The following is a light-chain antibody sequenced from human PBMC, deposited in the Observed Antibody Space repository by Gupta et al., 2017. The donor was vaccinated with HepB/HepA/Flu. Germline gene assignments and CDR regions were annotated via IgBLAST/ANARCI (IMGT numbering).Light chain of an antibody. J-gene: IGLJ1*01. Sequence: QSALTQPASVSGSPGQSITIPCTGTSSDVGAYNYVSWYQQHPAKAPKLIIYDVGDRPSGVSHRFSGSKSGNTASLTISGLRAEDEADYYCSSYTSASTGIFGTGTKVTVL. CDR2: DVG. CDR1: SSDVGAYNY. CDR3: SSYTSASTGI. V-gene: IGLV2-14*03.